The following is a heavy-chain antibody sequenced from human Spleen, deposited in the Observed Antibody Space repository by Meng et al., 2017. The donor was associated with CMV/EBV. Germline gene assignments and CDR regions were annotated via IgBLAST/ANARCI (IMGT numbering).Heavy chain of an antibody. CDR1: GHIFSNLW. J-gene: IGHJ4*02. V-gene: IGHV3-15*01. D-gene: IGHD3-9*01. Sequence: GGSLRLSCAASGHIFSNLWMTWVRQAPGKGLEWVGRIKSERDGGTTDYAAPVKDRFTISRDDSTNTVYLRMSSLKTEDTAVYYCVITSKTGYLSENWGQGTLVTVSS. CDR2: IKSERDGGTT. CDR3: VITSKTGYLSEN.